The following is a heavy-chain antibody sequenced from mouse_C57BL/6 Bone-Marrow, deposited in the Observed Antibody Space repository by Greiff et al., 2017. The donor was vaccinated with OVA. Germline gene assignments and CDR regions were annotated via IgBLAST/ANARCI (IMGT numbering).Heavy chain of an antibody. CDR1: GYAFSSSW. CDR2: IYPGDGDT. D-gene: IGHD2-3*01. CDR3: ARNYDGYYGYFDY. J-gene: IGHJ2*01. V-gene: IGHV1-82*01. Sequence: QVQLKQSGPELVKPGASVKISCKASGYAFSSSWMNWVKQRPGKGLEWIGRIYPGDGDTNYNGKFKGKATLTADKSSSTAYMQLSSLTSEDSAVYFCARNYDGYYGYFDYWGQGTTLTVSS.